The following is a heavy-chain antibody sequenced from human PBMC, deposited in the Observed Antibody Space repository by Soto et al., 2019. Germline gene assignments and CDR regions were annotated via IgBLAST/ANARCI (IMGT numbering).Heavy chain of an antibody. D-gene: IGHD2-2*02. Sequence: VGSLRLSCAASGFTFSSYWMSWVRQAPGKGLEWVANIKQDGSEKYYVDSVKGRFTISRDNAKNSLYLQMDSLRAEDTAVYYCARDLQVGQLLYQNYYYYGMDVWGQGTTVTVS. CDR2: IKQDGSEK. CDR1: GFTFSSYW. V-gene: IGHV3-7*01. CDR3: ARDLQVGQLLYQNYYYYGMDV. J-gene: IGHJ6*02.